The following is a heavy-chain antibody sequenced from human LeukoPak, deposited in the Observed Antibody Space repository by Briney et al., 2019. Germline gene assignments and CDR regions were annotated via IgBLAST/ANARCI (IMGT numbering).Heavy chain of an antibody. CDR1: GGSIISSDYH. CDR2: ISYSGNT. J-gene: IGHJ3*02. CDR3: ARHCCSGPAKRVFDI. V-gene: IGHV4-39*01. D-gene: IGHD2-15*01. Sequence: SETLSLTCTVSGGSIISSDYHWGWVRRPPGKGLEWIGTISYSGNTDCNPSLRSRVTISVDTSNNQFSLRLGSVTAADTAVYHCARHCCSGPAKRVFDIWGQGTMVTVSS.